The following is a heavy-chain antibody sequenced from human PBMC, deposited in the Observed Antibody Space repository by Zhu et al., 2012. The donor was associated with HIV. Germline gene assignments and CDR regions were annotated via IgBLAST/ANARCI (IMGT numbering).Heavy chain of an antibody. J-gene: IGHJ4*02. CDR1: GGSISVSNSNYY. V-gene: IGHV4-39*07. CDR3: ARHSSTWYYFDY. D-gene: IGHD2-2*01. Sequence: QVQLQESGPGLVKPSETLSLTCTVSGGSISVSNSNYYWGWIRQPPGKGLEWIESIYYSGTTYYNPSLKSRSTISVDTSRNQFSLKLTSVTAADTAVYYCARHSSTWYYFDYWGQGSLVTVSS. CDR2: IYYSGTT.